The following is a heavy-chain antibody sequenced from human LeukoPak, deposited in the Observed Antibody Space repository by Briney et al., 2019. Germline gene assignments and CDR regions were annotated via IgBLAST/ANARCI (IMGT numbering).Heavy chain of an antibody. D-gene: IGHD2-15*01. J-gene: IGHJ4*02. Sequence: PSETLSLTCTVSGGSISSSSYYWGWIRQPPGKGLEWIGSIYYSGSTYYNPSLKSRVTISVDTSKNQSSLKLSSVTAADTAVYYCARQPLKGSPYYFDYWGQGTLVTVSS. V-gene: IGHV4-39*01. CDR2: IYYSGST. CDR1: GGSISSSSYY. CDR3: ARQPLKGSPYYFDY.